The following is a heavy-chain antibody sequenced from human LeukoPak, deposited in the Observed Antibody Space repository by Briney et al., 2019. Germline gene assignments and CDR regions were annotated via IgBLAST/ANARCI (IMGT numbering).Heavy chain of an antibody. CDR1: GASISSGRFY. J-gene: IGHJ6*03. Sequence: SETLSLTCTVSGASISSGRFYWTWIRQSAGRGLEWIGRIYTNGSTNYNPSVKSRLTISKDTSKNQFSLKLSSVTAADTAVYYCARVEEGYGSGRRENYYYYYMDVWGKGTTVTVSS. CDR3: ARVEEGYGSGRRENYYYYYMDV. D-gene: IGHD3-10*01. CDR2: IYTNGST. V-gene: IGHV4-61*02.